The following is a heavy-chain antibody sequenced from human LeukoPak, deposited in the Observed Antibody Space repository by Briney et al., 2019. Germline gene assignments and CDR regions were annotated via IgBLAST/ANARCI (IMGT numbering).Heavy chain of an antibody. D-gene: IGHD6-13*01. CDR3: ARGSLGYSSSWYPDY. J-gene: IGHJ4*02. V-gene: IGHV3-30-3*01. CDR2: ISYDGSNK. CDR1: GFTFSSYA. Sequence: GGSLRLSCAASGFTFSSYAMHWVRQAPGKGLEWVAVISYDGSNKYYADSVKGRFIISRDNSKNTLYLQMNSLRAEDTAVYYCARGSLGYSSSWYPDYWGQGTLVTVSS.